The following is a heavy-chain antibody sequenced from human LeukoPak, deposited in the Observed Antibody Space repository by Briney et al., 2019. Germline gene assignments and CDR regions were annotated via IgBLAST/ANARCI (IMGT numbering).Heavy chain of an antibody. CDR2: LSGSAGGT. Sequence: PGGSLRLSCGVSGITLSNYGMSWVRQAPGKGLEWVAGLSGSAGGTNYADSVKGRFTISRDNSKNTLFLQMDRLRAEDTAVYFCAKRGVVVRVFLVGFHKEAYYFDSWGQGAHVTVSS. CDR1: GITLSNYG. D-gene: IGHD3-16*02. J-gene: IGHJ4*02. CDR3: AKRGVVVRVFLVGFHKEAYYFDS. V-gene: IGHV3-23*01.